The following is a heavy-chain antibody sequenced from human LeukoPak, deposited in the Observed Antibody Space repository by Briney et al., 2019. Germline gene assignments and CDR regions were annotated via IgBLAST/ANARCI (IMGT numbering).Heavy chain of an antibody. J-gene: IGHJ6*02. D-gene: IGHD3-22*01. CDR3: ATISQYYYDSSGYFRYGMDV. V-gene: IGHV3-21*01. CDR1: GFTFSSYS. Sequence: GGSLRLSCAASGFTFSSYSMNWVRQAPGKGLEWVSSISSSSSYIYYADSVKGRFTISRDNAKNSLYLQMNSLRAEDTAVYYCATISQYYYDSSGYFRYGMDVWGQGTTVTVSS. CDR2: ISSSSSYI.